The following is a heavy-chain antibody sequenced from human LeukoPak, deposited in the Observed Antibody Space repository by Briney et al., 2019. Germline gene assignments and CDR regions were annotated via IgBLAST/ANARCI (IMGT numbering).Heavy chain of an antibody. CDR1: GFTFSSYE. Sequence: PGGSLRLSCAASGFTFSSYEMNWVRQAPGKGLEWLSYISSSGSTLYYADSVKGRFTISRDNAKTSLYLQKNSLRAEDTAVYYCERDGPTYTYGRDYFDYWGQGTLVTVSS. CDR2: ISSSGSTL. V-gene: IGHV3-48*03. CDR3: ERDGPTYTYGRDYFDY. D-gene: IGHD5-18*01. J-gene: IGHJ4*02.